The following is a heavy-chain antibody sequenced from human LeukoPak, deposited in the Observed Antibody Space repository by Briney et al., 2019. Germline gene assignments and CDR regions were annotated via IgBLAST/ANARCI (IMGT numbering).Heavy chain of an antibody. D-gene: IGHD2-15*01. CDR3: ARDHGVVVAATGLFYYYGMDV. Sequence: SETLSLTCTVSGGSISSSSYYWGWIRQPPGKGLEWIGSIYYSGSTYYNPSLKSRVTISVDTSKSQFSLNLSSVTAADTAVYYCARDHGVVVAATGLFYYYGMDVWGQGTTVTVSS. V-gene: IGHV4-39*07. J-gene: IGHJ6*02. CDR2: IYYSGST. CDR1: GGSISSSSYY.